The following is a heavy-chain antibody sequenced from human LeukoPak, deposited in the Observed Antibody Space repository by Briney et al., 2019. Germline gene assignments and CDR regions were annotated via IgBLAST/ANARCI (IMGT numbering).Heavy chain of an antibody. D-gene: IGHD5-18*01. CDR3: ARDSRGGYSYGYTLNY. Sequence: VASVKVSCKASGYTFTSYGIGWVRQAPGQGLEWMGWISAYNGNTNYAQKLQGRVTMTTDTSTSTAYMELRSLRSDDTAVYYCARDSRGGYSYGYTLNYWGQGTLVTVSS. J-gene: IGHJ4*02. CDR2: ISAYNGNT. V-gene: IGHV1-18*01. CDR1: GYTFTSYG.